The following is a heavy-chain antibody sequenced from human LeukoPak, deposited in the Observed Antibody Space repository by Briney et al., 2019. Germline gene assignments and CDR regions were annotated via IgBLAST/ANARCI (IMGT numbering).Heavy chain of an antibody. D-gene: IGHD6-25*01. J-gene: IGHJ4*02. CDR3: AREQDRGNFDY. CDR1: GGTFSSYA. V-gene: IGHV1-69*13. CDR2: IVPIFGTA. Sequence: ASVKVSCKASGGTFSSYAISWVRQAPGQGLEWMGGIVPIFGTANYAQKFQGRVTITADESTSTAYMELSSLRSEDTAVYYCAREQDRGNFDYWGQGTLVTVSS.